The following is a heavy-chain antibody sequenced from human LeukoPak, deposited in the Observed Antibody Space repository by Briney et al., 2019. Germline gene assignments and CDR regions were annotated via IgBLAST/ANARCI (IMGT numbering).Heavy chain of an antibody. CDR3: AEGTGSDAFDI. V-gene: IGHV3-23*01. CDR1: GFSFSKYA. CDR2: ITSNGGNT. J-gene: IGHJ3*02. D-gene: IGHD3-10*01. Sequence: GGSLRLSCGASGFSFSKYAMSWVRQAPGKGLEWDSAITSNGGNTYYVDSVKGRFTISRDNSKNTLYLQINSLRAEDTAVYYCAEGTGSDAFDIWGQGTMVTVSS.